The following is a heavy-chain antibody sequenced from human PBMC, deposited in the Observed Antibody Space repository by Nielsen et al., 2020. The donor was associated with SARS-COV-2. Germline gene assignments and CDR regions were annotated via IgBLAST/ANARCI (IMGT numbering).Heavy chain of an antibody. CDR1: GGSITSNF. D-gene: IGHD2-15*01. Sequence: SETLSLTCTVSGGSITSNFWSWIRQPPGKGLEWIGHIHYSGSTDYNPSLKSRVTMSVDTSKNQFSLKLSSVAAADTAVYYCARGSFEGWHIDYWAQGTLVTVSS. V-gene: IGHV4-59*08. CDR3: ARGSFEGWHIDY. CDR2: IHYSGST. J-gene: IGHJ4*02.